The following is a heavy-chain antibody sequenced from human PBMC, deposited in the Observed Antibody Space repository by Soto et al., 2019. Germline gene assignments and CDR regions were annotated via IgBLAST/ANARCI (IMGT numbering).Heavy chain of an antibody. V-gene: IGHV1-18*01. J-gene: IGHJ5*02. CDR1: GYTFTSYG. D-gene: IGHD6-13*01. Sequence: ASVKVSCKASGYTFTSYGISWVRQAPGQGLEWMGWISAYNGNTNYAQKLQGRVTMTTDTSTSTAYMELRSLRSDDTAVYYCARDETSSSWYVWWWFDPWGQGTLVTVSS. CDR3: ARDETSSSWYVWWWFDP. CDR2: ISAYNGNT.